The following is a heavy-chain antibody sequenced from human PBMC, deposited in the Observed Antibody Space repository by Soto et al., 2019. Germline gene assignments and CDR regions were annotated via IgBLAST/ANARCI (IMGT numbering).Heavy chain of an antibody. CDR2: ISYDGTNK. J-gene: IGHJ4*02. Sequence: QVQLVESGGGVVQPGGSLKLSCAASGFTFRNYGIHGVRQAPGKGLEWVAVISYDGTNKYYADFVKGRSTISRDNSKNTLYLQMNSLRAEDTAVYYCAKDRMTAGYWGQGTLVTVSS. CDR3: AKDRMTAGY. D-gene: IGHD2-21*02. CDR1: GFTFRNYG. V-gene: IGHV3-30*18.